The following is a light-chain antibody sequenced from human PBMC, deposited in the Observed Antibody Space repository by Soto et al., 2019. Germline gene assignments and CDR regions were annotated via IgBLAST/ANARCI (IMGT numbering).Light chain of an antibody. CDR3: SSYTDTKSLV. Sequence: QSVLTQSPSASGSPGQSVTISCTGTSSDIGGYNSVSWYQQHPGKAPKVMIYDVTKRPSGVPDRFSGSKSGNTASLTVSALQAEDEADYYCSSYTDTKSLVSGTGTKLTVL. CDR2: DVT. V-gene: IGLV2-8*01. J-gene: IGLJ1*01. CDR1: SSDIGGYNS.